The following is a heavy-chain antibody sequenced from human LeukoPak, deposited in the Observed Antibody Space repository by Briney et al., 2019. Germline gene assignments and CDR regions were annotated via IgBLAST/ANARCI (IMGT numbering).Heavy chain of an antibody. CDR2: IIPIFDTA. Sequence: ASVKVSCKASGGTFSSYAISWVRQAPGQGLEWMGGIIPIFDTANYAQKFQGRVTITADESTSTAYMELSSLRSEDTAVYYCARTTYYYDSSGYSHFDYWGQGTLVTVSS. CDR3: ARTTYYYDSSGYSHFDY. D-gene: IGHD3-22*01. CDR1: GGTFSSYA. V-gene: IGHV1-69*01. J-gene: IGHJ4*02.